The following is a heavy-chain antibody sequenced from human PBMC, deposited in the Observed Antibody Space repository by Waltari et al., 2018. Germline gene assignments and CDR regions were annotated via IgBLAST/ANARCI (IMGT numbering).Heavy chain of an antibody. J-gene: IGHJ5*02. D-gene: IGHD6-13*01. CDR2: VNHSGST. CDR3: QQQLVRWFDP. CDR1: GGSIRDSY. Sequence: QMHLQQWGAGLLRPSETLSLTCTVYGGSIRDSYWSWIRQTPGKGLEWIGEVNHSGSTHYNPSLEIRVTVSIDTSKNQFFLTLRSVPAADTAVYYCQQQLVRWFDPWGQGTLVTVSS. V-gene: IGHV4-34*02.